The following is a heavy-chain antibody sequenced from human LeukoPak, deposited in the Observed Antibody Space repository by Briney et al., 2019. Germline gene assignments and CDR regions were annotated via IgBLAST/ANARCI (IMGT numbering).Heavy chain of an antibody. CDR2: INHSGST. J-gene: IGHJ5*02. CDR1: GGSISSSSYY. CDR3: ARLRLGYCSSTSCYLNWFDP. D-gene: IGHD2-2*01. Sequence: SETLSLTCTVSGGSISSSSYYWGWIRQPPGKGLEWIGEINHSGSTNYNPSLKSRVTISVDTSKNQFSLKLSSVTAADTAVYYCARLRLGYCSSTSCYLNWFDPWGQGTLVTVSS. V-gene: IGHV4-39*07.